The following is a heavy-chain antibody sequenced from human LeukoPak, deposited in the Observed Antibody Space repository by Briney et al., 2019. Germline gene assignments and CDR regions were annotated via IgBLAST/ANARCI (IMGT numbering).Heavy chain of an antibody. Sequence: PGESLKISCKGSGYSFSNSWIGWVRQMPGKGLEWMGIIYPGDSDTRYSPSFQGQVTISADKSISTAYLQWSSLKASDTAMYYCAIFDFLFGEIDNWFDPWGQGTQVTVSS. CDR2: IYPGDSDT. J-gene: IGHJ5*02. V-gene: IGHV5-51*01. CDR1: GYSFSNSW. CDR3: AIFDFLFGEIDNWFDP. D-gene: IGHD3-16*01.